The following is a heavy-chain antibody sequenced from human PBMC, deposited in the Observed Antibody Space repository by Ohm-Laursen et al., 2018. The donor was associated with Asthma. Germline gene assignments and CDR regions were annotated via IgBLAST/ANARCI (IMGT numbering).Heavy chain of an antibody. D-gene: IGHD6-6*01. CDR3: AKKTPLLYSSASRDYYYGMDV. J-gene: IGHJ6*02. CDR1: GFSFSSYA. Sequence: SLRLSCTASGFSFSSYAMHWVRQAPGKGLECVALISYDGSTEYYADSVKGRFTISRDNFKNTVHLDMNSLRAEDTAVHYCAKKTPLLYSSASRDYYYGMDVGGQGTTVTVSS. V-gene: IGHV3-30*18. CDR2: ISYDGSTE.